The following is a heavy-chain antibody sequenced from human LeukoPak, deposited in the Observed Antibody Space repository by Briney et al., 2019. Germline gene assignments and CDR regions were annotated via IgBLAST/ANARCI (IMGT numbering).Heavy chain of an antibody. D-gene: IGHD6-13*01. CDR1: GGSISSYY. CDR2: VYYTGST. J-gene: IGHJ3*01. CDR3: ARISSSNWYNERGAFDV. V-gene: IGHV4-59*01. Sequence: SETLSFTCTVSGGSISSYYWSWVRQPPGKGLEWIGFVYYTGSTYYSPSLKSRVTISVDTSKNQFSLKLRSVTAADTAVYYCARISSSNWYNERGAFDVWGQGTMVTVSS.